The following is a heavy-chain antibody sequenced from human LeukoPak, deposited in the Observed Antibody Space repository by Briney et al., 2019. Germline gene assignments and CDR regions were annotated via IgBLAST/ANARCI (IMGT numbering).Heavy chain of an antibody. V-gene: IGHV1-24*01. CDR2: FNLEDGET. Sequence: AAVKVSCKVSGYTLTVLSTHWARHARGTGLVWRVGFNLEDGETIYAQKFQGRVTMTDDTSTATGYMELSSLRSEDMAVYYWATVGNYYGSRGLNPWGKGPLVPVS. CDR3: ATVGNYYGSRGLNP. D-gene: IGHD3-10*01. J-gene: IGHJ5*02. CDR1: GYTLTVLS.